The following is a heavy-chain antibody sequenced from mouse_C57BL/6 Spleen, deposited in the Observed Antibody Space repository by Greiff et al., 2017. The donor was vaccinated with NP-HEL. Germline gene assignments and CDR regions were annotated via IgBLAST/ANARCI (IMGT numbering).Heavy chain of an antibody. J-gene: IGHJ4*01. CDR2: INPNNGGT. V-gene: IGHV1-26*01. Sequence: EVQLQQSGPELVKPGASVKISCKASGYTFTDYYMNWVKQSHGKSLEWIGDINPNNGGTSYNQKFKGKATLTVDKSSSTAYMELRSLTSEDSAVYYCAREKTAQGMDYWGQGTSVTVSS. CDR1: GYTFTDYY. CDR3: AREKTAQGMDY. D-gene: IGHD3-2*02.